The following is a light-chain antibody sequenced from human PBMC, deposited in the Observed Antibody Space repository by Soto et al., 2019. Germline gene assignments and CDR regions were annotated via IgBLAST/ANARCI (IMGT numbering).Light chain of an antibody. Sequence: QSVLTQPASVSGSPGQSITISCTGTSSDVRSYNLVSWYQQHPGKAPKLMIYEVSKRPSGVSNRFSGSKSGHTASLTISGLQAEAEADYYCCSYAGSSTYVFGTGTKVTVL. CDR3: CSYAGSSTYV. CDR2: EVS. J-gene: IGLJ1*01. CDR1: SSDVRSYNL. V-gene: IGLV2-23*02.